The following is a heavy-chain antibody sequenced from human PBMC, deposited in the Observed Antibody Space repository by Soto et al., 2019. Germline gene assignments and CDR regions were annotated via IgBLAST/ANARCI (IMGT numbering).Heavy chain of an antibody. J-gene: IGHJ4*02. V-gene: IGHV1-69*01. CDR1: GGTFSSYA. CDR3: ARGAGATRGSDYFDY. Sequence: QVQLVQSGAEVKKPGSSVKVSCKASGGTFSSYAISWVRQAPGEGLEWMGGIIPIFGTANYAQKFQGRVTITEDESTSTAYMELSSLRSEDTAVYYCARGAGATRGSDYFDYWCQGTLVTVSS. CDR2: IIPIFGTA. D-gene: IGHD5-12*01.